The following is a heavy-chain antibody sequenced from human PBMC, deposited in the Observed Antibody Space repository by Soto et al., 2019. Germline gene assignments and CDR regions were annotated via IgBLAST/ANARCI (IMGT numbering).Heavy chain of an antibody. D-gene: IGHD6-13*01. V-gene: IGHV3-9*01. CDR1: GFTFDDYA. J-gene: IGHJ3*02. Sequence: GGSLRLSCAASGFTFDDYAMHWVRQAPGKGLEWVSGISWNSGSIGYADSVKGRFTISRDNAKNSLYLQMNSLRAEDTALYYCAKDLYSQDAFDIWGQGTMVTVSS. CDR3: AKDLYSQDAFDI. CDR2: ISWNSGSI.